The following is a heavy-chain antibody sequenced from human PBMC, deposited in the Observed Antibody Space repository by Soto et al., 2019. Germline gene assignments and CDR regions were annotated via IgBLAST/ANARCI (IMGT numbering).Heavy chain of an antibody. CDR1: GFSLSTSGVG. J-gene: IGHJ5*02. D-gene: IGHD2-15*01. CDR2: IYWNDDK. Sequence: SGPTLVNPAQTLTLTCTFSGFSLSTSGVGVGWIRQPPGEALEWLALIYWNDDKRYSPSLKTRLTITKDTSKNQVVLTMTDMDPVDTATYYCAHSGLGYCSGGSCLSWIDPWGQGTLVTVSS. V-gene: IGHV2-5*01. CDR3: AHSGLGYCSGGSCLSWIDP.